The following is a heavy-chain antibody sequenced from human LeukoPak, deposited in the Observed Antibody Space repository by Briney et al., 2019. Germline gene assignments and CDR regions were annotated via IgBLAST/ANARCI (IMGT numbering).Heavy chain of an antibody. V-gene: IGHV3-7*01. CDR1: GFTFSSYW. D-gene: IGHD2-21*02. CDR3: VRDWGDSGDY. CDR2: IKQDGSER. J-gene: IGHJ4*02. Sequence: PGGSLRLSCAASGFTFSSYWMTWVRQAPGTGLEWVATIKQDGSERFYVDSVKGRFTISRDNAKNSLYLQMNSLRTEDTAVNYCVRDWGDSGDYWGQGTLVAVSS.